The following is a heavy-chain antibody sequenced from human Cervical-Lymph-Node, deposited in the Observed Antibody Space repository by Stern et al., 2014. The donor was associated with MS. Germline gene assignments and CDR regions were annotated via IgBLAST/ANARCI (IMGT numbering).Heavy chain of an antibody. D-gene: IGHD6-13*01. J-gene: IGHJ4*02. Sequence: QVQLVESGAEVKKPGASVKVSCRASGYRFTDYYIHWVRQAPGQGLEWLGWINSHIGVTNYPPRLKGRVTMTGDTSTGPAHMELRGLTSDDTAVYYCARYKGYSASWPLDNWGQGTLVTVSS. CDR1: GYRFTDYY. CDR3: ARYKGYSASWPLDN. CDR2: INSHIGVT. V-gene: IGHV1-2*02.